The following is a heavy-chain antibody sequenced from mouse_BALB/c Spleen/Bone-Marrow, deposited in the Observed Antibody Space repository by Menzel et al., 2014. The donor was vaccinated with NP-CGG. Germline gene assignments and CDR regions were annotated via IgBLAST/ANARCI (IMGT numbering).Heavy chain of an antibody. CDR3: ARLGRDY. Sequence: EVQGVESGPELVKPGASVKISCKASGYTFTDYNMHWVKQSHGKSLEWIGYIYPYNGGTGYNQKFKSKATLTVDNSSSTAYMELRSLTSEDSAVYYCARLGRDYWGQGITLTVSS. CDR1: GYTFTDYN. V-gene: IGHV1S29*02. D-gene: IGHD4-1*01. CDR2: IYPYNGGT. J-gene: IGHJ2*01.